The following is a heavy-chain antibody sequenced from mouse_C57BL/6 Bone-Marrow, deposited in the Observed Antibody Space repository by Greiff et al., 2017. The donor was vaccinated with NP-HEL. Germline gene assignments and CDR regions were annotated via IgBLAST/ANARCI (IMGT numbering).Heavy chain of an antibody. CDR1: GFTFSSYA. J-gene: IGHJ4*01. CDR3: AGDLSYYSNYSDAMDY. D-gene: IGHD2-5*01. CDR2: ISDGGSYT. Sequence: EVQLVESGGGLVKPGGSLKLSCAASGFTFSSYAMSWVRQTPEKRLEWVATISDGGSYTYYPDNVKGRFTISRDNAKNNLYLQMSHLKSEDTAMYYCAGDLSYYSNYSDAMDYWGQGTSVTVSS. V-gene: IGHV5-4*01.